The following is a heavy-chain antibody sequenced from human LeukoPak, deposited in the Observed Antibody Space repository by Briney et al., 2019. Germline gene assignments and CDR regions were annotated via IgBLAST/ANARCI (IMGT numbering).Heavy chain of an antibody. CDR3: ARGYCNGGSCYSFYY. V-gene: IGHV1-46*01. CDR2: INPSGGTT. J-gene: IGHJ4*02. CDR1: GYTFISFY. D-gene: IGHD2-15*01. Sequence: ASVKVSCKASGYTFISFYIHWVRQAPGQGLERMGVINPSGGTTLYAQKFQGRVTMTRDTSTSTVYMELSSLRSEDTAVYYCARGYCNGGSCYSFYYWGQGTLVTVSS.